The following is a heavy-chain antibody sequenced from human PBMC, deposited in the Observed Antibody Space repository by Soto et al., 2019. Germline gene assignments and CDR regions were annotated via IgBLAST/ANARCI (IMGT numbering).Heavy chain of an antibody. CDR1: GGSISSGDYY. CDR3: ARPKTIGAAAGKGWFDP. Sequence: SSETLSLTCTVSGGSISSGDYYWSWIRQPPGKGLEWIGYIYYSGSTYYNPSLKSRVTISVDTSKNQFSLKLTSVTAADTAMYYCARPKTIGAAAGKGWFDPWGQGTLVTVSS. D-gene: IGHD6-13*01. V-gene: IGHV4-30-4*01. CDR2: IYYSGST. J-gene: IGHJ5*02.